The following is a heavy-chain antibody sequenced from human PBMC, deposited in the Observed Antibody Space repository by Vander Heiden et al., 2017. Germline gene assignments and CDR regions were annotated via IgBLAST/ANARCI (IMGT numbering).Heavy chain of an antibody. CDR3: AKHFENFGDSLLRFDP. Sequence: EVQLLESGGGWVQPGGSLRLSCAASGFTFSSYAMSWVRQAPGKGLEWVSGIGGSGGSTYYADSVKGRFTISRDNSKNTLHLQMNSLRAEDTAIYYCAKHFENFGDSLLRFDPWGQGTLVTVTS. V-gene: IGHV3-23*01. CDR1: GFTFSSYA. CDR2: IGGSGGST. J-gene: IGHJ5*02. D-gene: IGHD4-17*01.